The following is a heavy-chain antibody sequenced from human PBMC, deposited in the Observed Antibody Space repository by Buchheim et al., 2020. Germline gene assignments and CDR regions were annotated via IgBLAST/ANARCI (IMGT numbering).Heavy chain of an antibody. CDR1: GFTFSSYG. CDR2: ISEDGRNK. Sequence: QVQLVESGGGVVQPGRSLRLSCAASGFTFSSYGMHWVRQAPGKGLEWVAVISEDGRNKYYTDSVKGRFTISRDNSKSTVDLQINSVRREDTAVYYCVKSRSGYYPRNYYFYMHVWGKGTT. CDR3: VKSRSGYYPRNYYFYMHV. D-gene: IGHD3-3*01. J-gene: IGHJ6*03. V-gene: IGHV3-30*19.